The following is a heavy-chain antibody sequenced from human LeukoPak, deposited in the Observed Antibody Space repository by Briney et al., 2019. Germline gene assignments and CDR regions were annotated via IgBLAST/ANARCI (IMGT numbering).Heavy chain of an antibody. Sequence: GGSVSLSCAASGFTFSTYSMNWVRQAPGKGLEWVSSISGSSDYKYYADSVKGRFTISRDNAKNSLYLQMNSLRVEDTAVYYCARGPQWLAYDSWGQRALATVSS. CDR3: ARGPQWLAYDS. J-gene: IGHJ4*02. CDR1: GFTFSTYS. V-gene: IGHV3-21*01. D-gene: IGHD5-12*01. CDR2: ISGSSDYK.